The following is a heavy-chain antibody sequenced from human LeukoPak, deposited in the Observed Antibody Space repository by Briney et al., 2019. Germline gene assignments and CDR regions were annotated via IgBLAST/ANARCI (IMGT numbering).Heavy chain of an antibody. J-gene: IGHJ4*02. D-gene: IGHD6-19*01. V-gene: IGHV4-39*01. CDR1: GGSISSSSHY. Sequence: PSETLSLTCTVSGGSISSSSHYWGWLRHPPGKGLEWIGIIYYSGTTYYNPSLKSRVTISVDTSTNQFSLKLSSVTAADTAVYYCARRPSTVAGFDYWGQGTLVTVSS. CDR2: IYYSGTT. CDR3: ARRPSTVAGFDY.